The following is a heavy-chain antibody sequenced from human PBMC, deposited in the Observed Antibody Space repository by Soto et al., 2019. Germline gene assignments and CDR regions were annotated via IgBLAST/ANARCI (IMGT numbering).Heavy chain of an antibody. CDR2: IIPIFGTA. J-gene: IGHJ4*02. V-gene: IGHV1-69*13. D-gene: IGHD6-6*01. Sequence: SVKVSCKASGGTFSSYAISWVRQAPGQGLEWMGGIIPIFGTANYAQKFQGRVTITADESTSTAYMELSSLRSEDTAVYYCARVGRGSSSAADFDYWGQGTLVTVS. CDR1: GGTFSSYA. CDR3: ARVGRGSSSAADFDY.